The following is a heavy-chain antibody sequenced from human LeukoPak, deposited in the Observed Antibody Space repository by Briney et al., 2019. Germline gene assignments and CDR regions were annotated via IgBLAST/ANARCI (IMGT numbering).Heavy chain of an antibody. CDR2: ISSSSSYI. J-gene: IGHJ4*02. V-gene: IGHV3-21*01. CDR3: ARSPAGVTTPD. D-gene: IGHD2-21*02. CDR1: GFTFSSYS. Sequence: GGSLRLSCAASGFTFSSYSMNWVRQAPGKGLEWVSSISSSSSYIYYADSVKGRFTISRDNAKNSLYLQMNSLRAEDTAVYYCARSPAGVTTPDSGQGTLVTVSS.